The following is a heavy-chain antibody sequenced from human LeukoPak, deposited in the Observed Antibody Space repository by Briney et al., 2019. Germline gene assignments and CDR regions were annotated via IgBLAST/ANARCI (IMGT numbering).Heavy chain of an antibody. CDR2: INPNSGGT. D-gene: IGHD3-10*01. Sequence: ASVKVSFKASGYTFTAYYMHWVRQAPGQGLEWMGWINPNSGGTIYAQRFQGRVTMTRDTSITTAYMELNRLRSDDTAAYYCARSDYGSGSYIDYWGQGTLVTISS. CDR3: ARSDYGSGSYIDY. V-gene: IGHV1-2*02. J-gene: IGHJ4*02. CDR1: GYTFTAYY.